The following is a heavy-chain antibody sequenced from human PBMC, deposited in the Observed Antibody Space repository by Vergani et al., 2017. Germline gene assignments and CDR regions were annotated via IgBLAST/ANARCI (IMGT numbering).Heavy chain of an antibody. V-gene: IGHV3-23*01. CDR3: VRGQVTMLRGSDALDI. CDR2: ISSDGGST. Sequence: EVQLLESGGGLVQPGGSLRLSCAASGFTFSTYAMTWVRQAPGKGLEWVSTISSDGGSTYYADSVKGRFTISRDNSKNTLSLQMNSLTAEDTAIYYCVRGQVTMLRGSDALDIWGQGTMVTVSS. CDR1: GFTFSTYA. J-gene: IGHJ3*02. D-gene: IGHD3-10*01.